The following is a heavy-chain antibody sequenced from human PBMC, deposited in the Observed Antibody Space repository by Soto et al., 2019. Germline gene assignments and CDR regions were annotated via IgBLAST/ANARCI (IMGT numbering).Heavy chain of an antibody. CDR2: IGTAGDT. V-gene: IGHV3-13*04. Sequence: EVQLVESGGGLVQPGGSLRLSCAASGFTFSSYDMHWVRQATGKGLEWVSAIGTAGDTYYPGSVKGRFTISRENAKNSLYLQMNSLRAGDTAVYYCARGAYYGSGSYYGPSWYFDLWGRGTLVTVSS. J-gene: IGHJ2*01. CDR1: GFTFSSYD. D-gene: IGHD3-10*01. CDR3: ARGAYYGSGSYYGPSWYFDL.